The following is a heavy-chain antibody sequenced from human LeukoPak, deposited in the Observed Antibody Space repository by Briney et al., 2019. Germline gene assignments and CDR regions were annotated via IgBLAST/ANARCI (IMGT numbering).Heavy chain of an antibody. Sequence: SETLSLTCTVSGGSISSSSYYWGWIRQPPGKGLEWIGSIYYSGSTYYNPSLKSRVTISVDTSKNQFSLKLSSVTAADAAVYYCARTQYQLRHYYYYYYMDVWGKGTTVTVSS. CDR3: ARTQYQLRHYYYYYYMDV. J-gene: IGHJ6*03. CDR1: GGSISSSSYY. D-gene: IGHD2-2*01. CDR2: IYYSGST. V-gene: IGHV4-39*07.